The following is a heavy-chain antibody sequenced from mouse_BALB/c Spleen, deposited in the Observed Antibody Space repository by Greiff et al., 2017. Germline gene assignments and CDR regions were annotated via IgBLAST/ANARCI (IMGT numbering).Heavy chain of an antibody. CDR3: AGGNYYVAY. J-gene: IGHJ3*01. Sequence: VQLQQSGAELVKPGASVKLSCTASGFNIKDTYMHWVKQRPEQRLEWIGRIDPANGNTKYDPKFQGTATITAETSFITAYLQLSSLTSEDTAVYYCAGGNYYVAYWGQGTLVTVSA. D-gene: IGHD1-1*01. CDR1: GFNIKDTY. V-gene: IGHV14-3*02. CDR2: IDPANGNT.